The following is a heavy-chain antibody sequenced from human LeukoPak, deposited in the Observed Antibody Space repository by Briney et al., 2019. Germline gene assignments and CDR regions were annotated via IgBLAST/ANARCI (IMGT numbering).Heavy chain of an antibody. CDR1: GGSISSGGYY. Sequence: SETLSLTCTVSGGSISSGGYYWSWIRQPPGKGLEWIGYIYHSGSTYYNPSLKSRVTISVDRSKNQFSLKLSSVTAADTAVYYCARGRGGAFDIWGQGTMVTVSS. D-gene: IGHD3-16*01. CDR3: ARGRGGAFDI. V-gene: IGHV4-30-2*01. CDR2: IYHSGST. J-gene: IGHJ3*02.